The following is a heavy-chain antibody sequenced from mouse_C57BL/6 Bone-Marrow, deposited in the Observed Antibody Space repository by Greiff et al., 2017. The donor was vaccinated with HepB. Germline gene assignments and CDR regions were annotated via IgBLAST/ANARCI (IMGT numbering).Heavy chain of an antibody. CDR2: ISSGGSYT. D-gene: IGHD2-4*01. CDR1: GFTFSSYG. CDR3: ARPMITPN. J-gene: IGHJ3*01. V-gene: IGHV5-6*01. Sequence: EVQGVESGGDLVKPGGSLKLSCAASGFTFSSYGMSWVRQTPDKRLEWVATISSGGSYTYYPDSVKGRFTISRDNAKNTLYLQMSSLKSEDTAMYYCARPMITPNWGQGTLVTVSA.